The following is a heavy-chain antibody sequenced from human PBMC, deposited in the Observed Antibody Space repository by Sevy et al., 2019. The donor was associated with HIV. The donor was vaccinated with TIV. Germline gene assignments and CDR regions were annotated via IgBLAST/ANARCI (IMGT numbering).Heavy chain of an antibody. D-gene: IGHD5-18*01. J-gene: IGHJ4*02. Sequence: SETLSVTCTVSGGSISSSSYYWGWIRQPPGKGLEWIGSIYYSGSTYYNPSLKSRVTISVDTSKNQFSLKLSSVTAADTAVYYCAGPVVDTAMANFDYRGQGTLVTVSS. CDR2: IYYSGST. CDR3: AGPVVDTAMANFDY. CDR1: GGSISSSSYY. V-gene: IGHV4-39*01.